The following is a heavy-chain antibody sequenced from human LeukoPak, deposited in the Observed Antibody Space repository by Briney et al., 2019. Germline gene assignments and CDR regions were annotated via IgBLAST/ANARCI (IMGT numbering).Heavy chain of an antibody. V-gene: IGHV4-59*01. D-gene: IGHD6-6*01. CDR3: AYSSSSFDY. Sequence: SSETLSLTSTVSGGSISSYYWGWMRQPPGQGLVWIGYIYYSGSTNYNPSLKSRVTISVDTSKNQFSLKLSSVTAADTAVYYCAYSSSSFDYWGQGTLVTVSS. CDR2: IYYSGST. J-gene: IGHJ4*02. CDR1: GGSISSYY.